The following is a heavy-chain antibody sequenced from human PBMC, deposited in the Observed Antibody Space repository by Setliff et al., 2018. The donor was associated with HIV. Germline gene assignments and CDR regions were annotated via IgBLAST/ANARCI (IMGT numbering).Heavy chain of an antibody. Sequence: GGSLRLSCAASGFTFSDYYMSWIRQAPGKGLEWVSYISSGSTIYYADSVKGRVTISRDNAKNTLYLQMTRLGTEDTSMYYCAKDPQQWLATGEYYFDYWGQGTLVTVSS. CDR2: ISSGSTI. V-gene: IGHV3-11*04. J-gene: IGHJ4*02. CDR1: GFTFSDYY. D-gene: IGHD6-19*01. CDR3: AKDPQQWLATGEYYFDY.